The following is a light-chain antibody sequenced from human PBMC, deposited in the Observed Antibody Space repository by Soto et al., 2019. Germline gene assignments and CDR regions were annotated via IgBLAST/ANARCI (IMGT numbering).Light chain of an antibody. CDR3: CSYACVGSFV. CDR2: EGS. J-gene: IGLJ1*01. Sequence: QSALTQPASVSGSPGQSITISCTGTSSDVGTYNLVSWYQQYPGKPPKVKIYEGSKRPSGVSNRFSGSKSGNTASLTISGLQAEDEADDYCCSYACVGSFVFGTGTKLIVL. CDR1: SSDVGTYNL. V-gene: IGLV2-23*03.